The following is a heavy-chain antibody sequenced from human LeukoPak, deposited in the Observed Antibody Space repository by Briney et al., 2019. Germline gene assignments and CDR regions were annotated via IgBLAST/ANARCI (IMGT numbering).Heavy chain of an antibody. V-gene: IGHV4-59*12. CDR2: IYFSGST. J-gene: IGHJ4*02. Sequence: PSETLSLTCTVSGGSISSYYWSWIRQSPGKGLEWIGHIYFSGSTNYNPSLKSRVTISVDASKNQFSLKLSSVTAADTAVYYCARGNGDSPRVLGYWGQGTLVTVSS. D-gene: IGHD4-17*01. CDR3: ARGNGDSPRVLGY. CDR1: GGSISSYY.